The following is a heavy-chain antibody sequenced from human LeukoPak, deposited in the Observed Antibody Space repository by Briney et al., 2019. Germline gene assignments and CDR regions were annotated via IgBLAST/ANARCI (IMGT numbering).Heavy chain of an antibody. CDR2: INSDGSST. CDR3: ILDFGLWHQRYYFDY. J-gene: IGHJ4*02. D-gene: IGHD5-18*01. V-gene: IGHV3-74*01. Sequence: GGSLRLSCAASGFTFSSDWMHWVRQAPGKGLVWVSRINSDGSSTSYADSVKGRFTISRDNAKNTLYLQMNSLRAEDTAVYYCILDFGLWHQRYYFDYWGQGTLVTVSS. CDR1: GFTFSSDW.